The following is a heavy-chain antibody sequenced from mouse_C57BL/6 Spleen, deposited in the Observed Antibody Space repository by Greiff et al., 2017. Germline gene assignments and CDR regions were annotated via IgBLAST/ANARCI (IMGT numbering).Heavy chain of an antibody. Sequence: QVQLQQPGAELVKPGASVKLSCKASGYTFTSYWMHWVKQRPGQGLEWIGMIHPNSGSTNYNEKFKSKATLTVDKSSSTAYMQLSSLTSEDSAVYYCARGDGYGEYFDYWGQGTTLTVSS. CDR3: ARGDGYGEYFDY. V-gene: IGHV1-64*01. D-gene: IGHD2-2*01. CDR1: GYTFTSYW. J-gene: IGHJ2*01. CDR2: IHPNSGST.